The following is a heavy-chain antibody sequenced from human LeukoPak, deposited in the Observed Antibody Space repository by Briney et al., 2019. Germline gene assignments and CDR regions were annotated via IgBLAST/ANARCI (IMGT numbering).Heavy chain of an antibody. D-gene: IGHD3-10*01. J-gene: IGHJ4*02. Sequence: GGSLRLSCAASGFTFSNAWMSWVRQAPGKGLEWVGRIKSKTDGGTTDYAARVKGRFTISRDDSKNTLYMKINSVKTEDTAVYYCTTVLRFGEFPVDYWGQGTLVTVSS. V-gene: IGHV3-15*01. CDR2: IKSKTDGGTT. CDR1: GFTFSNAW. CDR3: TTVLRFGEFPVDY.